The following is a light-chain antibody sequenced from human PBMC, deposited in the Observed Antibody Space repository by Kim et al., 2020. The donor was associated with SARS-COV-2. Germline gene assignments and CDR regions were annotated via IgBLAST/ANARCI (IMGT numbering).Light chain of an antibody. J-gene: IGKJ4*01. CDR2: GAS. Sequence: VAPGERATLSCRASQSVSSNLAWYQQKPGQAPRLLIYGASTRATGIPARFSGSGSGTEFTLTISSLQSEDFAVYYCQQYNNWPPLTFGGGTKVEI. V-gene: IGKV3-15*01. CDR1: QSVSSN. CDR3: QQYNNWPPLT.